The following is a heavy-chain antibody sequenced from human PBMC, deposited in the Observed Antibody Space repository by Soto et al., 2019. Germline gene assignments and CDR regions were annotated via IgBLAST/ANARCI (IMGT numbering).Heavy chain of an antibody. CDR1: GFTFSDYY. V-gene: IGHV3-11*01. CDR2: ISSSGSTI. CDR3: ARFGSGYVRYYYYMDV. J-gene: IGHJ6*03. D-gene: IGHD5-12*01. Sequence: GGSLRLSCAASGFTFSDYYMIRIRQAPGKGLEWVSYISSSGSTIYYADSVKGRFTISRDNAKNSLYLQMNSLRAEDTAVYYCARFGSGYVRYYYYMDVWGKGTTVTVSS.